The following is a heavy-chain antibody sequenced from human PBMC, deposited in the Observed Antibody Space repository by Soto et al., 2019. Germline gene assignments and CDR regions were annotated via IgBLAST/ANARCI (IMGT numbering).Heavy chain of an antibody. D-gene: IGHD4-17*01. CDR2: IKRNTDGGTT. CDR3: TTVFTVTKSTP. Sequence: DVQLVESGGGLVKPGGSLRLSCAASGFTFSDAWMSWVRQAPGKGLEWVGRIKRNTDGGTTDYAPPVKGRFTSSRYDSRNMLYLQMNSLKTEDTAVNYFTTVFTVTKSTPWGQGTLVTVSS. CDR1: GFTFSDAW. V-gene: IGHV3-15*01. J-gene: IGHJ4*02.